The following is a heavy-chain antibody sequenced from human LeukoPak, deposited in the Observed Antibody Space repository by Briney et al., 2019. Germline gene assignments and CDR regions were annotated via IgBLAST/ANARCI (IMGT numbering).Heavy chain of an antibody. Sequence: SETLSLTCSVSIGSISSRKWWSWVSHSPGKGLEWIGEIYLYGTTNYNPSFTSRVTMSVDKSRNQFSLKLTSVTAADWAVYYCARSAWAGTPLKILRFDPWGQGTLVSVS. CDR1: IGSISSRKW. D-gene: IGHD7-27*01. V-gene: IGHV4-4*02. J-gene: IGHJ5*02. CDR3: ARSAWAGTPLKILRFDP. CDR2: IYLYGTT.